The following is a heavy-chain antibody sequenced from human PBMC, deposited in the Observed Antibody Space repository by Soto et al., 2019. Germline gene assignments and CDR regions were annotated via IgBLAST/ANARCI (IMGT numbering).Heavy chain of an antibody. D-gene: IGHD3-3*01. CDR2: IIPIFGTA. V-gene: IGHV1-69*13. Sequence: ASVKVSCKASGGTFSSYAISWVQQAPGKGLEWMGGIIPIFGTANYAQKFQGRVTITADESTSTAYMELSSLRSEDTAVYYCASFRSRSGPNYDFWSGYYFDYWGQGTLVTVSS. J-gene: IGHJ4*02. CDR1: GGTFSSYA. CDR3: ASFRSRSGPNYDFWSGYYFDY.